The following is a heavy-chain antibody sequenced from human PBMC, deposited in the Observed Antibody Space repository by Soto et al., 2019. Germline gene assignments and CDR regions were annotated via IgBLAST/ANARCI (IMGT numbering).Heavy chain of an antibody. V-gene: IGHV1-69*02. J-gene: IGHJ4*02. CDR3: AEGRGGFDY. CDR1: GGTFSSYT. CDR2: IIPILGIA. Sequence: QVQLVQSGTEVKKPGSSVMVSCKASGGTFSSYTISWGREAPGQGLEWMGRIIPILGIANYAQKFQGRVTITADKSTSTAYMELSSLRSEDTAVYYCAEGRGGFDYWGQGTLVTVSS. D-gene: IGHD1-26*01.